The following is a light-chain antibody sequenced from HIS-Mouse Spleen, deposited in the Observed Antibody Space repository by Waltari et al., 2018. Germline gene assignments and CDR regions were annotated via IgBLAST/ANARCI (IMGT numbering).Light chain of an antibody. J-gene: IGLJ1*01. CDR1: NIGSKS. V-gene: IGLV3-21*02. CDR2: DDS. CDR3: QVWDSSSDHLV. Sequence: SYVLTQPPSVSVAPGQTARITCGGNNIGSKSVHWYQQKPGKAPVLVVYDDSDRPSGIPERFSGSTSGNTATLTISRVEAGDEADYYCQVWDSSSDHLVFGTGTKVTVL.